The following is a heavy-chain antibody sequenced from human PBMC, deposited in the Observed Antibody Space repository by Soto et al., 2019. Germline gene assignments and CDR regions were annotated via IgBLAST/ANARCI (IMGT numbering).Heavy chain of an antibody. V-gene: IGHV3-23*01. CDR2: ISGSGGST. J-gene: IGHJ4*02. CDR3: AKDKGYSGYDQAVFDY. Sequence: RRLSCAASGFTFSSYAMSWVRQAPGKGLEWVSAISGSGGSTYYADSVKGRFTISRDNSKNTLYLQMNSLRAEDTAVYYCAKDKGYSGYDQAVFDYWGQGTLVTVSS. CDR1: GFTFSSYA. D-gene: IGHD5-12*01.